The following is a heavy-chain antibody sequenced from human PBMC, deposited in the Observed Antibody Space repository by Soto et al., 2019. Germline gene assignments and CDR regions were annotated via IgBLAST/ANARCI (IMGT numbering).Heavy chain of an antibody. CDR3: ASRMATITEDYFAN. V-gene: IGHV1-69*02. J-gene: IGHJ4*02. CDR1: GGTFISYT. D-gene: IGHD5-12*01. CDR2: IIPIIGIT. Sequence: ASVKVSCKASGGTFISYTISWVRQAPGQGLEWMGRIIPIIGITNYAQRFQGRVTITADNPTSTVYMDLSSLRSEDTAVYYCASRMATITEDYFANWGQGTLVTVSS.